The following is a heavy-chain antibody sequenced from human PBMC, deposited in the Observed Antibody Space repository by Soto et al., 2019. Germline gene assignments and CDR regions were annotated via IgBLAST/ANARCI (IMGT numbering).Heavy chain of an antibody. D-gene: IGHD3-16*02. J-gene: IGHJ3*02. CDR3: ASLGELSLSGDAFDI. Sequence: QVQLVESGGGVVQPGRSLRLSCAASGFTFSSYGMHWVRQAPGKGLEWVAVIWYDGSNKYYADSVKGRFTISRDKSKNTLYLQMNSLRAEDTAVYYCASLGELSLSGDAFDIWGQGTMVTVSS. CDR1: GFTFSSYG. CDR2: IWYDGSNK. V-gene: IGHV3-33*01.